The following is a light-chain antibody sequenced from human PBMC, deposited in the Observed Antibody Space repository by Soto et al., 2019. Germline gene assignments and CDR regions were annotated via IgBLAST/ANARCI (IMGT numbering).Light chain of an antibody. CDR2: GAS. V-gene: IGKV3D-20*02. CDR3: QQRSNWPL. Sequence: EIVLTQSPGTLSLSPGERATLSCRASQSVSNNYLAWYQQKPGQAPRLLIYGASNRATGIPDRFSGSGSGTDFTLTISRLEPEDFAVYYCQQRSNWPLFGGGTKVDI. CDR1: QSVSNNY. J-gene: IGKJ4*01.